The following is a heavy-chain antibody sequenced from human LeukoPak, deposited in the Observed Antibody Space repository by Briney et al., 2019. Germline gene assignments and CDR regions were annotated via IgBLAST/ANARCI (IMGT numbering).Heavy chain of an antibody. CDR1: GLSFSTAW. J-gene: IGHJ4*02. CDR2: IKSNTDGGTV. D-gene: IGHD3-10*01. Sequence: GGSLRLSCTVSGLSFSTAWISWIRQAPGKGLGWVGRIKSNTDGGTVNYAAPVKGRFTISRDDSKNTVFLQMNRLETEDPAMYFCTTAERRYYSHDFWGQGTLVTVSS. V-gene: IGHV3-15*01. CDR3: TTAERRYYSHDF.